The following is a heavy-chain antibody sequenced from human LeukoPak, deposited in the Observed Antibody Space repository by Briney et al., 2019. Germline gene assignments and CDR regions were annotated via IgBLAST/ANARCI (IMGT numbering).Heavy chain of an antibody. Sequence: SETLSLTCTVPGYSIGSGYYWGWTRQPPGKGLEWIGSIYHSGSTYYNPSLKSRVTISVDTSKNQFSLTLSSVTAADTAVYYCARVGLFVVVTAIRGQYYFDYWGQGTLVTVSS. V-gene: IGHV4-38-2*02. CDR3: ARVGLFVVVTAIRGQYYFDY. CDR2: IYHSGST. D-gene: IGHD2-21*02. J-gene: IGHJ4*02. CDR1: GYSIGSGYY.